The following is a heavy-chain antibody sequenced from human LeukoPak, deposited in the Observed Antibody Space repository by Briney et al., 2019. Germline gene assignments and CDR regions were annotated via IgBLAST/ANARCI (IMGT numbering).Heavy chain of an antibody. CDR3: ASTRRDGYPFDY. Sequence: PSETLSLTCTLSGGSISTYYWSWVRQPPGKGLEWIGYIYYTGSTNYNPSLKSRVTVSVDTSKNQFSLRLSSVTAADTAVYYCASTRRDGYPFDYWGQGTLVTVSS. CDR1: GGSISTYY. V-gene: IGHV4-59*01. CDR2: IYYTGST. D-gene: IGHD5-24*01. J-gene: IGHJ4*02.